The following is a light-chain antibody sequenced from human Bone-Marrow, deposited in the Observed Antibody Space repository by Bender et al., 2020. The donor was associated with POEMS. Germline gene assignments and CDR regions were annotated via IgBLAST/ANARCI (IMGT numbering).Light chain of an antibody. CDR3: SSYTGSGTVV. Sequence: QSALTQPPSASGSLGQSVTLPCTGTSGDVGAYNFVSWYQQHPGKAPKLMIYEVTTRPLGVSDRFSGSKSGNTASLTISGLQAEDEADYFCSSYTGSGTVVFGGGTKLTVL. V-gene: IGLV2-14*01. J-gene: IGLJ2*01. CDR2: EVT. CDR1: SGDVGAYNF.